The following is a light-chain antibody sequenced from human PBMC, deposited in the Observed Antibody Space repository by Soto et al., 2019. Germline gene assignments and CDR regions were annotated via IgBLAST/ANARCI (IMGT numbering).Light chain of an antibody. V-gene: IGLV3-21*02. CDR3: QVWDSDSEVV. J-gene: IGLJ2*01. Sequence: SSVLTQAPSVSVAPGQTATITCGGNDIRSKSVHWYHQRPGQPPVLVVYDDRKRPSGIPDRFSASNSGPTATLTISRVEAGDEGDYYCQVWDSDSEVVFGGGTKLTVL. CDR1: DIRSKS. CDR2: DDR.